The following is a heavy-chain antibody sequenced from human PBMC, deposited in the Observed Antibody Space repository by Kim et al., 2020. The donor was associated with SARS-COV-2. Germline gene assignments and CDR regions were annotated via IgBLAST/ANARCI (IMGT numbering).Heavy chain of an antibody. CDR1: GFTFSSYA. J-gene: IGHJ1*01. V-gene: IGHV3-23*01. CDR3: AKPQRRYIEYSSSQH. CDR2: ISGSGGST. Sequence: GGSLRLSCAASGFTFSSYAMSWVRQAPGKGLEWVSAISGSGGSTYYADSVKGRFTISRDNSKNPMYLQLNSLRAEDTAVYYCAKPQRRYIEYSSSQHWGQGTRVTVSS. D-gene: IGHD6-13*01.